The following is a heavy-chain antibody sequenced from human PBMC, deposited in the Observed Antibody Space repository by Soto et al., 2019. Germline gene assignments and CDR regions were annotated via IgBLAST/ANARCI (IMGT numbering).Heavy chain of an antibody. J-gene: IGHJ4*02. CDR3: AHTWGLPFDY. Sequence: QITLKESGPTLVEPTQTLTLTCTYSGFSLRTTGVGVGWIRQPPGKALEWLGIIYWNDDKRYSPSLKNRFTLTSNISKNQVGLTMTNMDPVDTATYYCAHTWGLPFDYWGQGTLVIVSS. D-gene: IGHD3-16*01. CDR1: GFSLRTTGVG. V-gene: IGHV2-5*01. CDR2: IYWNDDK.